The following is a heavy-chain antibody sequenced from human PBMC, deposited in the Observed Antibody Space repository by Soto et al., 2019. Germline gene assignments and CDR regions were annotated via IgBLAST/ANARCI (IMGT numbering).Heavy chain of an antibody. J-gene: IGHJ5*02. CDR1: GCSISSYY. Sequence: KASETLSLTCTVSGCSISSYYWSWIRQPPGKGLEWIGYIYYSGSTNYNPSLKSRVTISVDTSKNQFSLKLSSVTAADTAVYYCARVRGYNWFDPWGQGTLVTVS. CDR2: IYYSGST. CDR3: ARVRGYNWFDP. V-gene: IGHV4-59*01. D-gene: IGHD3-10*01.